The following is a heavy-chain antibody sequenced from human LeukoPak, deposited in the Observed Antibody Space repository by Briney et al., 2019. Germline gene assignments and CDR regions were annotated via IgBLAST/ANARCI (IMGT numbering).Heavy chain of an antibody. V-gene: IGHV3-9*03. CDR3: AKDIAGYNSEAFDI. J-gene: IGHJ3*02. Sequence: GGSLRLSCAASGFTFDDYAMHWVRQAPGKGLEWASGISWNSGSIGYADSVKGRFTISRDNAKNSLYLQMNSLRAEDMALYYCAKDIAGYNSEAFDIWGQGTMVTVSS. CDR2: ISWNSGSI. CDR1: GFTFDDYA. D-gene: IGHD5-24*01.